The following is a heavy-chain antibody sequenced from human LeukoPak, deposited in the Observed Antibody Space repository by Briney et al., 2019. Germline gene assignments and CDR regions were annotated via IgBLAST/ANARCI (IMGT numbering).Heavy chain of an antibody. CDR3: SHATRIFGVISTFNY. Sequence: ESGPTLVKPTQTLTLTCTFSGFSLSTSGVGVGWIRQPPGKALEWLALIYWDDAKYYIPSLQDRLAITKDTSKNQVVLTLTNTDPVDTARYYCSHATRIFGVISTFNYWGQGTLVTVSS. J-gene: IGHJ4*02. CDR2: IYWDDAK. V-gene: IGHV2-5*02. CDR1: GFSLSTSGVG. D-gene: IGHD3-3*02.